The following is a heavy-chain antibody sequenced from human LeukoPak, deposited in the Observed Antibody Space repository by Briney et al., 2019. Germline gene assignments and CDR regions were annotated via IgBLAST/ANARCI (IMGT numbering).Heavy chain of an antibody. V-gene: IGHV3-7*01. CDR1: GFIFTNYF. CDR3: ARSVDVDY. D-gene: IGHD5-24*01. J-gene: IGHJ4*02. Sequence: GGSLRLSCAASGFIFTNYFMSWVRQAPGKGLEWVASIKHDGSEKYYVDSVRGRFTISRDNTMNSLYLQMNALRAEDTAVYYCARSVDVDYWGQGILVTVSP. CDR2: IKHDGSEK.